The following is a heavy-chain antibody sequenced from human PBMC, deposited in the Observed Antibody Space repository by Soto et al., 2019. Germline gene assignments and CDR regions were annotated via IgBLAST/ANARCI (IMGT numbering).Heavy chain of an antibody. V-gene: IGHV4-39*01. Sequence: PSETLSLTCTVSGGSISSSSYYWGWIRQPPGKGLEWIGSIYYSGSTYYNPSLKSRVTISVDTSKNQFSLKLSSVTAADTAVYYCARLKTDFWSGYSPYYFDYWGQGNLVTVSS. J-gene: IGHJ4*02. CDR2: IYYSGST. CDR1: GGSISSSSYY. D-gene: IGHD3-3*01. CDR3: ARLKTDFWSGYSPYYFDY.